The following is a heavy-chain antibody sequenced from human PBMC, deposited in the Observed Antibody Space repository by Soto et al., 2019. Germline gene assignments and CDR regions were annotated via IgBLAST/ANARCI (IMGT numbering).Heavy chain of an antibody. CDR3: ARPLWRDDDNWGYFDL. J-gene: IGHJ2*01. Sequence: QVQLVESGGGVVQPGRSLRLSCAASGFTFSTYAMHWVRQAPGKGLEWVAVISYAGSNKYYADSVKGRFTISRDSSKNTLYLQMNSLRTEDTAVYYCARPLWRDDDNWGYFDLWGRGTLVTVSS. V-gene: IGHV3-30-3*01. CDR2: ISYAGSNK. D-gene: IGHD1-1*01. CDR1: GFTFSTYA.